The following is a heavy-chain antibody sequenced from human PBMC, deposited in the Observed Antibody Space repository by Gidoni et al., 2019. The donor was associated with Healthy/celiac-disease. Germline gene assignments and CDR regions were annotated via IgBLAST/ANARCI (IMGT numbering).Heavy chain of an antibody. V-gene: IGHV4-34*01. CDR2: INHSGST. D-gene: IGHD6-13*01. CDR1: GGSFSGYY. Sequence: QVQLQQWGAGLLKPSATLSLTCAVYGGSFSGYYWSWIRQPPGKGLEWIGEINHSGSTNYNPSLKSRVTISVDTSKNQFSLKLSSVTAADTAVYYCAVSGIAAANRTRDYWGQGTLVTVSS. CDR3: AVSGIAAANRTRDY. J-gene: IGHJ4*02.